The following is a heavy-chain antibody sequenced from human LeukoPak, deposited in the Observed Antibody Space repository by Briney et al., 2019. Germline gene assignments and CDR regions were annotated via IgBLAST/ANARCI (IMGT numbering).Heavy chain of an antibody. V-gene: IGHV3-30*18. CDR3: AKGGTYYYDSSGYPLFDY. Sequence: GGSLRLSCAASGFTFSNYGIHWVRQAPGKGPEWVAVISYDGNDKYYADSVKGRFTISRDNSKNTLYLQMNSLRAEDTALYYCAKGGTYYYDSSGYPLFDYWGQGTLVTVSS. CDR1: GFTFSNYG. D-gene: IGHD3-22*01. CDR2: ISYDGNDK. J-gene: IGHJ4*02.